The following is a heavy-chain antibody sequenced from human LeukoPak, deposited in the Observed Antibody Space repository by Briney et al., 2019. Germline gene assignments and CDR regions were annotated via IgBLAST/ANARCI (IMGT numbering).Heavy chain of an antibody. CDR3: ARGYDILTGYFQFDY. J-gene: IGHJ4*02. CDR1: GYTFANYY. D-gene: IGHD3-9*01. Sequence: GASVKVSCKASGYTFANYYMHWVRQAPGQGLEWMGIINPSGGSTSYAQKFQGRVTMTRDMSTSTVHMELSSLRSEDTAVYYCARGYDILTGYFQFDYWGQGTLVTVSS. V-gene: IGHV1-46*01. CDR2: INPSGGST.